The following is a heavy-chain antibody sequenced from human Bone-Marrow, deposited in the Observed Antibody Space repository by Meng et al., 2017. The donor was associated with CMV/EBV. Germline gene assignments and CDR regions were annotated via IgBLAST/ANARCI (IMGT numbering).Heavy chain of an antibody. V-gene: IGHV3-21*01. CDR3: AKVRSIFGVVPRYYFDY. CDR1: GFTFSSYS. CDR2: ISSSSSYI. D-gene: IGHD3-3*01. Sequence: GESLKIACAASGFTFSSYSMNWVRQAPGKGLEWVSSISSSSSYIYYADSVKGRFTISRDNAKNSLYLQMNSLRAEDTAVYYCAKVRSIFGVVPRYYFDYWGQGTLVTVSS. J-gene: IGHJ4*02.